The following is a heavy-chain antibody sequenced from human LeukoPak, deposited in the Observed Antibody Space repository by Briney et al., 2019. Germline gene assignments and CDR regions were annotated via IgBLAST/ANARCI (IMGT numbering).Heavy chain of an antibody. CDR2: IYPSGST. Sequence: KPSETLSLTCTVSGGSINSYYWSWIRQPAGKGPEWIGRIYPSGSTNYNPSLKSRVTISVDKSKTQFSLKLTSVTAADTAVYYCARDGSSGWYGAIDYWGQGTLVTVSP. D-gene: IGHD6-19*01. V-gene: IGHV4-4*07. J-gene: IGHJ4*02. CDR1: GGSINSYY. CDR3: ARDGSSGWYGAIDY.